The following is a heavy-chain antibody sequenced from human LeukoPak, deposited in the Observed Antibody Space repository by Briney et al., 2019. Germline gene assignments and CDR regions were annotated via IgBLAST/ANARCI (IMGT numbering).Heavy chain of an antibody. CDR3: AKDLAPGGNPW. CDR1: GFTVSSYS. Sequence: TGGSLRLSCATSGFTVSSYSMNWVRQVPGKGLEWVSCFSISSTIYYADSVKGRFTISRDNAENSLYLQMNSLRAEDTAVYYCAKDLAPGGNPWWGQGTLVTVSS. CDR2: FSISSTI. J-gene: IGHJ4*02. V-gene: IGHV3-48*01. D-gene: IGHD4-23*01.